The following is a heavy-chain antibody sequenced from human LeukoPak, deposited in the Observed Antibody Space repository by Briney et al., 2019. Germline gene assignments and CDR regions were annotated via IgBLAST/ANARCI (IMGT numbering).Heavy chain of an antibody. CDR1: GYSISSGYY. J-gene: IGHJ4*02. V-gene: IGHV4-38-2*02. Sequence: PSETLSLTCTVSGYSISSGYYWGWIRQPPGKGLEWIGSIYYSGSTSYNPSLKNRLTISVDTSKNQFSLKLTSVTAADTAVDFFSKQKTAYDILTGYPYLYYFDYWGQGTLVTVSS. D-gene: IGHD3-9*01. CDR3: SKQKTAYDILTGYPYLYYFDY. CDR2: IYYSGST.